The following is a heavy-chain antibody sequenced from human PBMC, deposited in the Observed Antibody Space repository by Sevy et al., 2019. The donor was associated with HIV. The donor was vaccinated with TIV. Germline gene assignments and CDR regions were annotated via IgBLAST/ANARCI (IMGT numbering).Heavy chain of an antibody. CDR3: ATEDITMIPYGLDV. V-gene: IGHV1-24*01. D-gene: IGHD3-22*01. Sequence: ASVKVSCKVSGYTQTELSMHWVRQPPGKGLEWMGRFDPEDGETIYAQKFLGRLTMTEDTSTDTAYMDLSSLRSEDTAVYYCATEDITMIPYGLDVWGQGTTVTVSS. CDR2: FDPEDGET. J-gene: IGHJ6*02. CDR1: GYTQTELS.